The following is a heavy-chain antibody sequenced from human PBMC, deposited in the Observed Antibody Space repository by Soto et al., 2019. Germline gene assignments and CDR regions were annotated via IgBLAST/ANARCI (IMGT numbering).Heavy chain of an antibody. D-gene: IGHD6-19*01. CDR1: VGSISSRSYF. CDR3: ARQAVDEGYSSGWYFDS. J-gene: IGHJ4*02. V-gene: IGHV4-39*01. Sequence: QLQLQESGPGLVKPSETLFLTCTVSVGSISSRSYFWGWIRQPPGKGLEWIGSVLYNVRTYYNPSLKSRLTMSVDTSKNQFFLKLSSVTAADTAVYYCARQAVDEGYSSGWYFDSWCQGTLVTVSS. CDR2: VLYNVRT.